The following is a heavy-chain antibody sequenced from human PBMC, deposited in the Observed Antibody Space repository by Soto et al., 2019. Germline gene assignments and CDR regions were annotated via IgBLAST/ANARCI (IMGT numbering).Heavy chain of an antibody. D-gene: IGHD2-15*01. J-gene: IGHJ6*03. Sequence: YAQKFQGRVTMTRNTSISTAYMELSSLRSEDTAVYYCARGLGGGDYYYMDVWGKGTTVTVSS. CDR3: ARGLGGGDYYYMDV. V-gene: IGHV1-8*01.